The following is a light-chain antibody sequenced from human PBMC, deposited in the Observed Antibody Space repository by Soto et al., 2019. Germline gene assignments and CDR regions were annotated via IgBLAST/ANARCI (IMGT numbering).Light chain of an antibody. CDR1: QSVSSSY. CDR3: QQYGSSSWT. J-gene: IGKJ1*01. CDR2: GAS. V-gene: IGKV3-20*01. Sequence: ESVLTSSPGTLSLSPGERATLSCRASQSVSSSYFAWYQQRFGQAPRLLIYGASSRATGIPDRFSGSGSGTDFTLTISRLEPEDFAVYYCQQYGSSSWTFGQGTKV.